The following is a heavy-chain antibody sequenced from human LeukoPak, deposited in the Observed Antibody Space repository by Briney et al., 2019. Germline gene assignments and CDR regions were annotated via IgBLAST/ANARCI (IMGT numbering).Heavy chain of an antibody. J-gene: IGHJ4*02. Sequence: PSDTLSLTCTVSGGSISSYYWSWIRQPPGKGLEGIGYIYYSGSTNHNPSLKSRVTISVDTSKNQFSLKLSSVTAADTAVYYCARVRYSSSWYYFDYWGQGTLVTVSS. CDR1: GGSISSYY. V-gene: IGHV4-59*07. CDR3: ARVRYSSSWYYFDY. CDR2: IYYSGST. D-gene: IGHD6-13*01.